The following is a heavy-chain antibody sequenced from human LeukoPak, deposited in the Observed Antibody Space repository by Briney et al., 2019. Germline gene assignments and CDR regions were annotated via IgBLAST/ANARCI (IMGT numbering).Heavy chain of an antibody. V-gene: IGHV3-30*18. CDR3: AKASYYDILTGYYKVSYPPYFDY. Sequence: GRSLRLSCVASGFTFSSYGMHWVRQAPGKGLEWVAVISYDGSNKYYADSVKGRFTISRDNSKNTLYLQMNSLRAEDTAVYYCAKASYYDILTGYYKVSYPPYFDYWGQGTLVTVSS. CDR1: GFTFSSYG. D-gene: IGHD3-9*01. J-gene: IGHJ4*02. CDR2: ISYDGSNK.